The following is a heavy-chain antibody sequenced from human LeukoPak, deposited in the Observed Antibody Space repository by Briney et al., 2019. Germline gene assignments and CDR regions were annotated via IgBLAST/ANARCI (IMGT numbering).Heavy chain of an antibody. CDR1: GGSFSGYS. CDR2: INHSGST. J-gene: IGHJ4*02. Sequence: SETLSLTCAAYGGSFSGYSWSWIRQPPGKGLEWIGEINHSGSTNDNPSLRSRDIVSVDTSKNQFSPKLSSVTAADTAVYYCARGGYTSSFDYWGQGTLVTVSS. V-gene: IGHV4-34*01. D-gene: IGHD6-13*01. CDR3: ARGGYTSSFDY.